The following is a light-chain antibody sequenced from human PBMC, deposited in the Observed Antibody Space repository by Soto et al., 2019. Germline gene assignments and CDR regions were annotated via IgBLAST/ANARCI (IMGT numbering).Light chain of an antibody. Sequence: EIVMTQSPATLSVSPGERATLSCRASQSVSSDLAWYQQKSGQAPRLLIYAASTRATGIPARFSGSGSGTEFTLTISSLQSEDFALYYCQHYNDWVKTFGQGTKLEIK. CDR1: QSVSSD. CDR2: AAS. CDR3: QHYNDWVKT. V-gene: IGKV3-15*01. J-gene: IGKJ2*01.